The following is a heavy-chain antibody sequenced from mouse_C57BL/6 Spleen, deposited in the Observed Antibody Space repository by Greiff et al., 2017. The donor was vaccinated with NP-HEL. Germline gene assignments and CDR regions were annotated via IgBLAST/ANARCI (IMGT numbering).Heavy chain of an antibody. CDR2: IYPGDGDT. Sequence: VQLQQSGAELVKPGASVKISCKASGYAFSSYWMNWVKQRPGKGLEWIGQIYPGDGDTNYNGKFKGKATLTADKSSSIAYMQLSSLTSEDSAVYCCAREDTTVYAMDYWGQGTSVTVSS. V-gene: IGHV1-80*01. J-gene: IGHJ4*01. D-gene: IGHD1-1*01. CDR3: AREDTTVYAMDY. CDR1: GYAFSSYW.